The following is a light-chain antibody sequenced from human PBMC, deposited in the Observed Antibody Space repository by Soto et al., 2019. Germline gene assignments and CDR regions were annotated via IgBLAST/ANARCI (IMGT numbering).Light chain of an antibody. CDR2: GTS. V-gene: IGKV3-20*01. CDR1: QTISSNY. CDR3: QQYVSWT. J-gene: IGKJ1*01. Sequence: ELVWTEYPGTLSVTPGERATLSCRASQTISSNYLAWYQQKPGQAPSLLIYGTSSRATGIPDRFSGSGSGTDFTLTISRLEPEESAIYYCQQYVSWTFGQGTKVEIK.